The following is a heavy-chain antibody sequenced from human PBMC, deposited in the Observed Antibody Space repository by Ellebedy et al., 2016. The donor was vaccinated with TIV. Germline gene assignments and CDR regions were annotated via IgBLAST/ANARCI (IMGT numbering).Heavy chain of an antibody. D-gene: IGHD3-16*01. CDR3: ARDLGVAGPPVFDH. J-gene: IGHJ4*02. CDR1: GFTFSSEA. Sequence: GESLKISCAASGFTFSSEAMNWVRQAPGKGLEWVAFISSSTNYIYYAESVKGRFAISRDNARNSLYLQMNSLRVEDAAVYFCARDLGVAGPPVFDHWGQGTLVIVSS. V-gene: IGHV3-21*01. CDR2: ISSSTNYI.